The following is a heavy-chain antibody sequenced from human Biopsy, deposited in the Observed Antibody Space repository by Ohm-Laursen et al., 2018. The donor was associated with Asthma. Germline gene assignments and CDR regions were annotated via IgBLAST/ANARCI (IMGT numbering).Heavy chain of an antibody. V-gene: IGHV3-7*01. D-gene: IGHD3-3*02. CDR3: ARTFHFWSPYHAEHYQL. J-gene: IGHJ1*01. CDR1: GFTFGDYW. CDR2: IKHAGSEN. Sequence: GSLRLSCAASGFTFGDYWMSWVRQVPGRGLGWVANIKHAGSENNHVDSLKGRFTISRDNAKNSLYLQMNSLRAEDTAVYYCARTFHFWSPYHAEHYQLWGQGTLVTVSS.